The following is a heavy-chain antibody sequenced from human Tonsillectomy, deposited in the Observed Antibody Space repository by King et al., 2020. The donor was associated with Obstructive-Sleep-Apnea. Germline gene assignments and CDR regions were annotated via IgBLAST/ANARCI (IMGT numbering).Heavy chain of an antibody. CDR1: GFTFSSYW. D-gene: IGHD6-13*01. CDR2: IKQDGSEK. Sequence: VQLVESGGGLVQPGGSLRLSCAASGFTFSSYWMSWVRQAPGKGLEWVANIKQDGSEKYYVDSVKGRFTISRDNAKNSLYRQMNSLRAEDTAVYYCAREESSSWYSEVDYWGQGTLVTVSS. J-gene: IGHJ4*02. CDR3: AREESSSWYSEVDY. V-gene: IGHV3-7*03.